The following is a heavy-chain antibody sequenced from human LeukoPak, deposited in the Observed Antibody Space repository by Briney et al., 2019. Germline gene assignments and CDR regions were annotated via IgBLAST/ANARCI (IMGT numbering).Heavy chain of an antibody. D-gene: IGHD6-13*01. CDR2: IYTTGTT. Sequence: SETLSLTCTVSGGSISSYYWNWIRQPAGKGLEWIGRIYTTGTTNYNPSLKSRVIMSVDTSKNQFSLKLSSVTAADTAVYYCARVSSSWYQDWYFDLWGRGTLVTVSS. V-gene: IGHV4-4*07. CDR3: ARVSSSWYQDWYFDL. J-gene: IGHJ2*01. CDR1: GGSISSYY.